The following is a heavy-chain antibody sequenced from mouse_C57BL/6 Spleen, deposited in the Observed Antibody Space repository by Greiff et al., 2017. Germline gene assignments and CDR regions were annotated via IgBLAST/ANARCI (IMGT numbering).Heavy chain of an antibody. V-gene: IGHV14-1*01. D-gene: IGHD1-1*01. J-gene: IGHJ1*03. Sequence: EVKLMESGAELVRPGASVKLSCTASGFNIKDYYMHWVKQRPEQGLEWIGRIDPEDGDTEYAPQFQGKATMTADTSSNTAYLQLSSLTSEDTAVYYCTTPHYYGSSYVVWYFDVWGTGTTVTVSS. CDR1: GFNIKDYY. CDR2: IDPEDGDT. CDR3: TTPHYYGSSYVVWYFDV.